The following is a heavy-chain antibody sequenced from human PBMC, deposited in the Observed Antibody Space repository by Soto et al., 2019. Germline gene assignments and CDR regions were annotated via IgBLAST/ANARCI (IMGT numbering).Heavy chain of an antibody. CDR3: ARTGFGWGSKGAFDI. J-gene: IGHJ3*02. CDR2: INPNSGGT. V-gene: IGHV1-2*04. D-gene: IGHD7-27*01. Sequence: QVQLVQSGAEVKKPGASVKVSCKASGYTFTGYYMHWVRQAPGQGLEWMGWINPNSGGTNYAQKCQGWVTMTRDTSISTAYMELSSLRSDDTAVYYCARTGFGWGSKGAFDIWGQGTMVTVSS. CDR1: GYTFTGYY.